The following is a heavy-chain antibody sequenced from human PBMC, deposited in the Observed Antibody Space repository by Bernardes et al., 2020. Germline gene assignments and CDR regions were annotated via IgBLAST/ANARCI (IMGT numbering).Heavy chain of an antibody. Sequence: GGSLRLSCAASGFTFSSYAMHWVRQAPGKGLEWVAVISYDGSNKYYADSVKGRFTISRDNSKNTLYLQMNSLRAEDTAVYYCARDLFISIVGAMDYWGQGTLVTVSS. D-gene: IGHD1-26*01. CDR2: ISYDGSNK. CDR3: ARDLFISIVGAMDY. CDR1: GFTFSSYA. V-gene: IGHV3-30-3*01. J-gene: IGHJ4*02.